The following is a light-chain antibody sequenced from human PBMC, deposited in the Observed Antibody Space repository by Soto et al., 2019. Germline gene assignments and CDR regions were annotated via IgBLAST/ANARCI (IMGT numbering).Light chain of an antibody. CDR1: QIISNY. J-gene: IGKJ1*01. CDR3: QQYNSYSWT. CDR2: KAS. Sequence: DIQMTQSPSTLSASVGDRVTIACRASQIISNYLAWYQQKPGKAPKLLIYKASSLESGVPSRFSGSGSGTEFTLTISSLQPDYFATYYCQQYNSYSWTFGQGTKVEIK. V-gene: IGKV1-5*03.